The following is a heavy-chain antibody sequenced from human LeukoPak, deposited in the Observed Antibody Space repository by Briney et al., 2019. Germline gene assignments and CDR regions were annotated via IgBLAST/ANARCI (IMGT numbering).Heavy chain of an antibody. CDR3: ARDAIITIFGVVIMDGLAFDI. V-gene: IGHV1-46*01. CDR2: INPSGGST. Sequence: GASVKVSCKASGYTFTSYYMHWVRQAPGQGLERMGIINPSGGSTSYAQKFQGRVTMTRDMSTSTVYMELSSLRSEDTAVYYCARDAIITIFGVVIMDGLAFDIWGQGTMVTVSS. CDR1: GYTFTSYY. J-gene: IGHJ3*02. D-gene: IGHD3-3*01.